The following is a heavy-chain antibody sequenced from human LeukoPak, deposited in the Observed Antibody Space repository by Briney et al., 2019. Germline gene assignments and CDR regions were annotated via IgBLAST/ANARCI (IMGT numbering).Heavy chain of an antibody. CDR1: GFTFTNYW. V-gene: IGHV3-7*01. Sequence: GGSLRLSRAASGFTFTNYWMSWVRQAPGKGLELVANIKQDRSERYYVDSVKGRFTISRDNAKNSLYLQMNSLRAEDTAVYYCARLREIPVFGVVTKSTSYFDYWGQGTLVTVSS. CDR2: IKQDRSER. J-gene: IGHJ4*02. CDR3: ARLREIPVFGVVTKSTSYFDY. D-gene: IGHD3-3*01.